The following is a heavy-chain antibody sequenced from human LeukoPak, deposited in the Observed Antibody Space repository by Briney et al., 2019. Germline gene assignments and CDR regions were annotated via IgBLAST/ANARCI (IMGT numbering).Heavy chain of an antibody. CDR3: ARQGAARPYYYYYYMDV. Sequence: SETLSLTCSVSGVSISSYSWSWLRQPPGKGLEWIGEINHSGSTNYNPSLKSRVTISVDTSKNQFSLKLSSVTAADTAVYYCARQGAARPYYYYYYMDVWGKGTTVTVSS. J-gene: IGHJ6*03. CDR1: GVSISSYS. D-gene: IGHD6-6*01. CDR2: INHSGST. V-gene: IGHV4-34*01.